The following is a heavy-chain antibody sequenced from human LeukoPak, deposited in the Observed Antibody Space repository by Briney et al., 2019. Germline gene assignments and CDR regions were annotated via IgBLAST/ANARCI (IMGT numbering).Heavy chain of an antibody. Sequence: ASVKVSCKASGYTFTDYYIHWVRQAPGQGLEWMGWINPNSGETNSAQKFQGRVTMTGDTSISTAYMELRRVTSDDTAVYYCARDRNYSNTEIGFDYWGQGTLVTVSS. CDR2: INPNSGET. CDR3: ARDRNYSNTEIGFDY. V-gene: IGHV1-2*02. D-gene: IGHD4-11*01. J-gene: IGHJ4*02. CDR1: GYTFTDYY.